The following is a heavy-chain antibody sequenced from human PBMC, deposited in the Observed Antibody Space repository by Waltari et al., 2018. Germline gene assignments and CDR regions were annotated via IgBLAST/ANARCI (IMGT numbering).Heavy chain of an antibody. D-gene: IGHD3-10*02. CDR3: ARDSGDFYVDH. J-gene: IGHJ1*01. V-gene: IGHV3-7*01. Sequence: EVQLVESGGGLVQPGGCLRLSCAASGCTFAGAWMTWVRQAPGKGLEWVANIKPDGSFESYVDSLKGRFTISRDNTQNSLYLQINSLRVEDTALYFCARDSGDFYVDHWGQGTLVTVSS. CDR1: GCTFAGAW. CDR2: IKPDGSFE.